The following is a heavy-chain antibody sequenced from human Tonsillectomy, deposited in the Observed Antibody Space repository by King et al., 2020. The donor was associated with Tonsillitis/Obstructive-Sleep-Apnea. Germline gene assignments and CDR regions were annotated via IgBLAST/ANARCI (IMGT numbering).Heavy chain of an antibody. V-gene: IGHV4-34*01. CDR2: INHSGST. D-gene: IGHD4/OR15-4a*01. CDR3: ARGRDGAQTLWSYAFDI. J-gene: IGHJ3*02. CDR1: GGSFSGYY. Sequence: QVQLQQWGAGLLKPSETLSLTCAVYGGSFSGYYWSWIRQPPGKGLEWIGEINHSGSTNYNPSLKSRVTISVDTSKNQFSLKLSSVTAADTAVYYCARGRDGAQTLWSYAFDIWGQGTMVTVSS.